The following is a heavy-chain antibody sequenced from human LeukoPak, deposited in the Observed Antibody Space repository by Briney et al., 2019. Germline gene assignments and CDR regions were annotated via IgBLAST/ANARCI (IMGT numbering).Heavy chain of an antibody. CDR2: ISYDGSNK. J-gene: IGHJ4*02. D-gene: IGHD6-13*01. Sequence: GGSLRLSCAASGFTFSSYAMHWVRQAPGKGLEWVAVISYDGSNKCYADSVKGRFTISRDNSKNTLYLQMNSLRAEDTAVYYCARSASSSSWSGSVDYWGQGTLVTVSS. CDR1: GFTFSSYA. V-gene: IGHV3-30-3*01. CDR3: ARSASSSSWSGSVDY.